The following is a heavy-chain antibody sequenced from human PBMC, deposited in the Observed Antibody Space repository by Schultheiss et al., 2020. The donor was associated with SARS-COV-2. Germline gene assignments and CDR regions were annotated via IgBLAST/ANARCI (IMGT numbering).Heavy chain of an antibody. J-gene: IGHJ4*02. CDR2: ISGSGGST. V-gene: IGHV3-23*01. D-gene: IGHD3-22*01. CDR3: ARAGLYDSSGYYYSCADY. CDR1: GFTFSSYA. Sequence: GGSLRLSCAASGFTFSSYAMSWVRQAPGKGLEWVSAISGSGGSTYYADSVKGRFTISRDNSKNTLYLQMNSLRAEDTAVYYCARAGLYDSSGYYYSCADYWGQGTLVTVSS.